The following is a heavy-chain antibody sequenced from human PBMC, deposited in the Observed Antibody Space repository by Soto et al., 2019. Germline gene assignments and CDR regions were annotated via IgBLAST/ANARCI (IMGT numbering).Heavy chain of an antibody. CDR2: INPNSGGT. J-gene: IGHJ4*02. Sequence: RASVKVSCKASGYTFTGYYMHWVRQAPGQGLEWMGWINPNSGGTNYAQKFQGRVTMTRDTSISTAYMELSRLRSDDTAVYYCARGYCSSTSCPLFIDYWGQGTLVTVSS. D-gene: IGHD2-2*01. CDR3: ARGYCSSTSCPLFIDY. V-gene: IGHV1-2*02. CDR1: GYTFTGYY.